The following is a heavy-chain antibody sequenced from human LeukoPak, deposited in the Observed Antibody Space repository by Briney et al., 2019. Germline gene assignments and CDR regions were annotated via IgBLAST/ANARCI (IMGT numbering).Heavy chain of an antibody. V-gene: IGHV5-51*01. Sequence: GESLKISCKGSGYTFTSYWIGWVRQMPGKGLEWMGIIYPGDSDTRYSPSFQGQVTISADKSISTADLQWSSLKASDTAMYYCARLYDSSGYPFDYWGQGTLVTVSS. J-gene: IGHJ4*02. CDR3: ARLYDSSGYPFDY. CDR1: GYTFTSYW. CDR2: IYPGDSDT. D-gene: IGHD3-22*01.